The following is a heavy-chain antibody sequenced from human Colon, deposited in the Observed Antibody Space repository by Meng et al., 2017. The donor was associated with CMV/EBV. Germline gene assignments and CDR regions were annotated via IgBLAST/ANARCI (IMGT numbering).Heavy chain of an antibody. CDR3: ARDTSGAGMDH. CDR2: IYSGGRT. V-gene: IGHV3-66*01. Sequence: SCGVSGLTITNSYMKWVRQPPGRGLEWVSIIYSGGRTYYESSVKGRFTISRDISRNMVFLQMNSLRSNDTAIYYCARDTSGAGMDHWGQGTVVTVSS. CDR1: GLTITNSY. J-gene: IGHJ4*02. D-gene: IGHD1-26*01.